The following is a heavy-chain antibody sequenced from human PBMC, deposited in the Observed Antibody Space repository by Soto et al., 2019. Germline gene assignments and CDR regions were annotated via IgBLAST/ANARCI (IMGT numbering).Heavy chain of an antibody. CDR2: IYYSGST. D-gene: IGHD5-18*01. Sequence: PSETLSLTCTVSGGSISSYYWSWIRQPPGKGLEWIGYIYYSGSTNYNPSLKSRVTISVDTSKNQFSLKLSSVTAADTAVYYCARFGRRGYSYGQTEYFDYWGQGTLVTVSS. CDR1: GGSISSYY. CDR3: ARFGRRGYSYGQTEYFDY. J-gene: IGHJ4*02. V-gene: IGHV4-59*01.